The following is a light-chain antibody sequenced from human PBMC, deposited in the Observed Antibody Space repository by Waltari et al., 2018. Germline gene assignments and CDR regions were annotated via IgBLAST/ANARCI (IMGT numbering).Light chain of an antibody. J-gene: IGLJ2*01. CDR1: ELADKS. CDR3: QSADDSGDHVL. Sequence: SPGLTQPPSVSVSPGQTAITTRSGDELADKSIYWFQQKSGQAPVVVIRRNTGRPSGIPERFSASDSGTTGTLVISGVQAEDEAEYYCQSADDSGDHVLFGGGTKLTVL. V-gene: IGLV3-25*03. CDR2: RNT.